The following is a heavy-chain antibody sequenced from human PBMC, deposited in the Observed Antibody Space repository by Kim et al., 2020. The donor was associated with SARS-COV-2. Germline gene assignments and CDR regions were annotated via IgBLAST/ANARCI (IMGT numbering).Heavy chain of an antibody. CDR2: INAGNGNT. D-gene: IGHD2-2*01. Sequence: ASVKVSCKASGYTFTSYAMHWVRQAPGQRLEWMGWINAGNGNTKYSQKFQGRVTITRDTSASTAYMELSSLRSEDTAVYYCARDRCSSTSCSNWFDPWGQGTLVTVSS. CDR3: ARDRCSSTSCSNWFDP. J-gene: IGHJ5*02. V-gene: IGHV1-3*01. CDR1: GYTFTSYA.